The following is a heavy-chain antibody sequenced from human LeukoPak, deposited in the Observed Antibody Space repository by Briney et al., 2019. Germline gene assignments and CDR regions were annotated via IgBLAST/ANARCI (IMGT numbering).Heavy chain of an antibody. CDR2: ISAYNGNT. J-gene: IGHJ6*03. CDR1: GYTFTGYY. D-gene: IGHD3-10*01. V-gene: IGHV1-18*04. Sequence: ASVKVSCKASGYTFTGYYLHWVRLAPGKGLEWMGWISAYNGNTNYAQKLQGRVTMTTDTSTSTAYMELRSLRSDDTAVYYCARAGVTMVRGARNYMDVWGKGTTVTVSS. CDR3: ARAGVTMVRGARNYMDV.